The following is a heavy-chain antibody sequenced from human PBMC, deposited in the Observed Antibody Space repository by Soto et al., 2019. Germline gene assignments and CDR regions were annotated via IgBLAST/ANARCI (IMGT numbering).Heavy chain of an antibody. V-gene: IGHV3-21*01. D-gene: IGHD3-3*01. J-gene: IGHJ4*02. CDR1: GFTFSSYS. CDR3: ARRPETKGLTTLFGVVIAPVDY. CDR2: ISSSSSYI. Sequence: GGSLRLSCAASGFTFSSYSMNWVRQAPGKGLEWVSSISSSSSYIYYADSVKGRFTISRDNAKNSLYLQMNSLRAEDTAVYYCARRPETKGLTTLFGVVIAPVDYWGQGTLVTVPS.